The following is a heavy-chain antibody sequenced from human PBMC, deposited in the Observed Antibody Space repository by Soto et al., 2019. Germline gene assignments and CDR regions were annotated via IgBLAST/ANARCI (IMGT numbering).Heavy chain of an antibody. J-gene: IGHJ5*02. D-gene: IGHD6-19*01. CDR1: GGTFSSYA. CDR2: IIPIFGTA. V-gene: IGHV1-69*13. CDR3: ARALSYSSGWYGSGEHLNWFDP. Sequence: SVKVSCKASGGTFSSYAISWVRQAPGQGLEWMGGIIPIFGTANYAQKFQGRVTITADESTSTAYMELSSLRSEDTAVYYCARALSYSSGWYGSGEHLNWFDPWGQGTPVTVSS.